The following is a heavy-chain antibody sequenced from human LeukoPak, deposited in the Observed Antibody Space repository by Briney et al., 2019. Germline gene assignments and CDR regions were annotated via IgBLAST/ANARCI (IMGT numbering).Heavy chain of an antibody. CDR3: AASALGVYGCYDYYYYMDV. J-gene: IGHJ6*03. CDR1: GGTFRNYA. Sequence: SVKVSCKASGGTFRNYAISWVRQAPGQGLEFMGGITPIYETTNYAQKLQGRVTITSDKSTSTAYMDLSSLTSEDTAVYYCAASALGVYGCYDYYYYMDVWGTGTTVTVSS. V-gene: IGHV1-69*06. CDR2: ITPIYETT. D-gene: IGHD3-10*01.